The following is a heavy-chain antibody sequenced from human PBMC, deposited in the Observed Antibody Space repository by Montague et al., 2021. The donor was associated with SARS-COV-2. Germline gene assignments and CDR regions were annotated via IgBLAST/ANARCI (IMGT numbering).Heavy chain of an antibody. V-gene: IGHV4-34*01. Sequence: SETLSLTCAVYGGSLSGYYWSWIRQPPGKGLEWIGEINHSGSTXXXPSXXXRVTISVDTSKDQFSLKLSSLTAADTAVYYCARGRTVTTFYSYYGMDVWGQGTTVTVSS. D-gene: IGHD4-17*01. J-gene: IGHJ6*02. CDR2: INHSGST. CDR1: GGSLSGYY. CDR3: ARGRTVTTFYSYYGMDV.